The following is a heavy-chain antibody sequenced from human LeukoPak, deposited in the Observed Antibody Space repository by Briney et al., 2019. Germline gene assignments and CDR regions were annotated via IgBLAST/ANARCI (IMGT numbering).Heavy chain of an antibody. Sequence: GGSLRLSCAASGFTVSSNYMSWVRQAPGKGLEWVSVIYSGGSTYYADSVKGRFTISRDNSKNTLYLQMNSLRAEDTAVYYCARDGPSTVTTSYYGMDVWRQGTTVTVSS. CDR1: GFTVSSNY. V-gene: IGHV3-66*01. CDR3: ARDGPSTVTTSYYGMDV. J-gene: IGHJ6*02. CDR2: IYSGGST. D-gene: IGHD4-4*01.